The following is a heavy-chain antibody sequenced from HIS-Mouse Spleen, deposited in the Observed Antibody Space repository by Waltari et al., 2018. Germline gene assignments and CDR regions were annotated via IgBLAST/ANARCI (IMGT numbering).Heavy chain of an antibody. CDR1: GGSFSGYY. D-gene: IGHD3-10*02. Sequence: QVQLQQWGAGLLKPSETLSLTCAVYGGSFSGYYWSWIRQPPGKGLEWIWEINHSGRTNYNPSRKGRVTISVDTSKNQFSLKLSSVTAADTAVYYCARVSLSLGILFGFDYWGQGTLVTVSS. V-gene: IGHV4-34*01. CDR3: ARVSLSLGILFGFDY. CDR2: INHSGRT. J-gene: IGHJ4*02.